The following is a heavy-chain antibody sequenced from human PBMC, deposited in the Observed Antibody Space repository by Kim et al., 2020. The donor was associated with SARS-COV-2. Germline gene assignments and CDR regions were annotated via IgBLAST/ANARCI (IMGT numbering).Heavy chain of an antibody. V-gene: IGHV3-53*01. D-gene: IGHD1-20*01. Sequence: GGSLRLSCEVSGFSVGNNQMTWFRQAPGKGLEWVSLIHGSGGTRYADSVKGRFTISRDNSKNTVYLQMNRLRAEDTAVYYCLGAGDNSNWGQGTLVTISS. J-gene: IGHJ4*02. CDR1: GFSVGNNQ. CDR3: LGAGDNSN. CDR2: IHGSGGT.